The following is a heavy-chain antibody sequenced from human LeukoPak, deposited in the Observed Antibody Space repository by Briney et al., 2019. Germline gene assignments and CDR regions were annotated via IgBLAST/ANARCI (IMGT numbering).Heavy chain of an antibody. V-gene: IGHV3-30*02. Sequence: PGGSLRLSCAASGFTFSSYGMHWVRQAPGKGLEWVAFIRYDGSNKYYADSVKGRFTISRDNSKNTLYLQMNSLRAEDTAVYYCAREGRLYGRRWFDYWGQGTLVTVSS. D-gene: IGHD4/OR15-4a*01. CDR1: GFTFSSYG. CDR2: IRYDGSNK. CDR3: AREGRLYGRRWFDY. J-gene: IGHJ4*02.